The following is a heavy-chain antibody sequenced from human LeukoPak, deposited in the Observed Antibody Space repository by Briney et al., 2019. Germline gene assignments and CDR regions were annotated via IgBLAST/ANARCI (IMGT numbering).Heavy chain of an antibody. CDR3: ASDPSSWYFDY. J-gene: IGHJ4*02. Sequence: GGSLRLSCAASGFTFSAYSMSWVRQAPGKGLEWVSSISSDTSYIYYADSLKGRITISRDNAKNSLYLQMNSLRAEDTAVYYCASDPSSWYFDYWGEGTLVTDSS. CDR2: ISSDTSYI. V-gene: IGHV3-21*01. D-gene: IGHD6-13*01. CDR1: GFTFSAYS.